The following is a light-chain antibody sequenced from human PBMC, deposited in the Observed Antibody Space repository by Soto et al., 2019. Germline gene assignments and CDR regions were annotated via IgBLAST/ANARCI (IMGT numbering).Light chain of an antibody. V-gene: IGLV2-14*01. J-gene: IGLJ1*01. CDR3: SSYSISTAYL. CDR2: AVN. CDR1: SSDVGGYDY. Sequence: QSALTQPASVSGSPGQSITISCTGTSSDVGGYDYVSWYQLHPGKAPKLMVFAVNNRPSGVSYRFSGSKSGNTASLTISGLQAEDEADYFCSSYSISTAYLFRTGTKVTVL.